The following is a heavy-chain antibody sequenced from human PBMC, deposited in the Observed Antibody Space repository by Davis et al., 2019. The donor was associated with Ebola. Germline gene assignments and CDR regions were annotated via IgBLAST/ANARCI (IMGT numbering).Heavy chain of an antibody. V-gene: IGHV5-51*01. CDR3: ARTGDYSRGYYYYGMDV. J-gene: IGHJ6*02. CDR2: IYPGDSDT. Sequence: GESLKISCKGSGYSFTSYWIGWVRQMPGKGLEWKGIIYPGDSDTRYSPSFQGQVTISADKSISTAYLQWSSLKASDTAMYYCARTGDYSRGYYYYGMDVWGQGTTVTVSS. CDR1: GYSFTSYW. D-gene: IGHD4-11*01.